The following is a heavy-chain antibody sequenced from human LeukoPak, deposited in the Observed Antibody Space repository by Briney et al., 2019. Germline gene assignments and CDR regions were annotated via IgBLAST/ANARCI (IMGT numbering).Heavy chain of an antibody. CDR2: INHSGST. J-gene: IGHJ6*03. CDR1: GGSISSYY. D-gene: IGHD5-18*01. Sequence: PSETLSLTCTVSGGSISSYYWSWIRQPPGKGLEWIGEINHSGSTNYNPSLKSRVTISVDTSKNQFSLKLSSVTAADTAVYYCARHSFVDTAIKVYYYYYMDVWGKGTTVTISS. CDR3: ARHSFVDTAIKVYYYYYMDV. V-gene: IGHV4-34*01.